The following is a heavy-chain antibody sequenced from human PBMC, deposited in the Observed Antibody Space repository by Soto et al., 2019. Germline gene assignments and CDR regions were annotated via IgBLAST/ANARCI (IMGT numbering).Heavy chain of an antibody. Sequence: QVQLVQSGAEVKKPGSSVKVSCKASGGTFSSYAISWVRQAPGQGLEWMGGIIPIFGTANYAQKFQGRVTSTGDXSXSXXYMELSSLRSEDTAVYYCARHPVSGSHAYYYGMDVWGQGTTVTVSS. J-gene: IGHJ6*02. CDR1: GGTFSSYA. D-gene: IGHD1-26*01. V-gene: IGHV1-69*12. CDR3: ARHPVSGSHAYYYGMDV. CDR2: IIPIFGTA.